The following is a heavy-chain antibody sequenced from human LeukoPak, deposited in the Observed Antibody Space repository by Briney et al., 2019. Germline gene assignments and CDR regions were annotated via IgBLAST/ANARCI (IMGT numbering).Heavy chain of an antibody. J-gene: IGHJ4*02. CDR2: IWYDGSNK. D-gene: IGHD3-16*01. CDR1: GSTFSSYG. V-gene: IGHV3-33*01. CDR3: ASDLGALFDY. Sequence: GGSLRLSCAASGSTFSSYGMHWVRQAPGKGLEWVAVIWYDGSNKYYADSVKGRFTISRDNSKNTLYLQMNSLRAEDTAVYYCASDLGALFDYWGQGTLVTVSS.